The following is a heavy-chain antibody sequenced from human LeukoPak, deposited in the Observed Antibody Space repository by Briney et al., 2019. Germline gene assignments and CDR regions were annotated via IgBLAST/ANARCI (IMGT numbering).Heavy chain of an antibody. CDR3: ARDSLNIAVAVDY. V-gene: IGHV3-48*04. CDR1: GFTFSSYA. J-gene: IGHJ4*02. D-gene: IGHD6-19*01. Sequence: GGSLRLSCAASGFTFSSYAMSWVRQAPGKGLEWVSYISSSGSTIYYADSVKGRFTISRDNAKNSLYLQMNSLRAEDTAVYYCARDSLNIAVAVDYWGQGTLVTVSS. CDR2: ISSSGSTI.